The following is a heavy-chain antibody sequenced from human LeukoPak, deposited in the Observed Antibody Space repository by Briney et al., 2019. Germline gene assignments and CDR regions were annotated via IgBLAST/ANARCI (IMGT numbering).Heavy chain of an antibody. J-gene: IGHJ5*02. CDR2: VSGSGATT. V-gene: IGHV3-23*01. Sequence: GGSLRLSCAASGFTFSSYAMSWVRQAPGKGLEWVSVVSGSGATTYYADSVKGRFTISRDNSKDTLFLQLNSLTAADTAMYFCAKASVAIPQYCNSWGQGTLVTVSS. D-gene: IGHD2-2*02. CDR1: GFTFSSYA. CDR3: AKASVAIPQYCNS.